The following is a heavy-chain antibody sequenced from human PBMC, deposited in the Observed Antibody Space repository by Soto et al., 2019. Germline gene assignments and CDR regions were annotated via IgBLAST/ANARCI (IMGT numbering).Heavy chain of an antibody. D-gene: IGHD3-22*01. CDR3: ARDPSDNSGYYDH. CDR1: GGSISSYY. Sequence: SETLSLTCTVSGGSISSYYWSWIRQPPGKGLEYIGYVSYSGSTNYNPSLKSRVTISLDMSKNQFSLRLTSVTAADTAVYYCARDPSDNSGYYDHWGQGTLVTVSS. V-gene: IGHV4-59*01. CDR2: VSYSGST. J-gene: IGHJ5*02.